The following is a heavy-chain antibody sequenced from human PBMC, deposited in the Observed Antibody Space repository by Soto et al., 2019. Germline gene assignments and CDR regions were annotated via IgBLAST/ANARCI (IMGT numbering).Heavy chain of an antibody. CDR3: ARGTPSPLIVRSSRGPWFDP. Sequence: PSETLSLTCTVSGGSISSYYWSWIRQPPGQGLAWIGYMYYGGRTNYNPSLKSRVTISVDTSKMQVSLKLSSVTAADTAVYFCARGTPSPLIVRSSRGPWFDPWGQGTLVTVSS. CDR1: GGSISSYY. D-gene: IGHD2-15*01. CDR2: MYYGGRT. J-gene: IGHJ5*02. V-gene: IGHV4-59*08.